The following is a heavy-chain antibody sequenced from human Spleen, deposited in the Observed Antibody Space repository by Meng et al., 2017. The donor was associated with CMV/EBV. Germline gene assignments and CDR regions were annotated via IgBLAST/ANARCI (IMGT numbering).Heavy chain of an antibody. D-gene: IGHD2-2*01. CDR3: ARDVVVIPGAEDYYYYYGMDV. V-gene: IGHV3-7*03. Sequence: GESLKISCVASGFTFSSYWMNWVRQAPGKGLEWVANIKQDGGEKFYVDSVKGRFTISRDNAKNSLYLQMNSLRAEDTAVYYCARDVVVIPGAEDYYYYYGMDVWGQGTTVTVSS. CDR1: GFTFSSYW. J-gene: IGHJ6*02. CDR2: IKQDGGEK.